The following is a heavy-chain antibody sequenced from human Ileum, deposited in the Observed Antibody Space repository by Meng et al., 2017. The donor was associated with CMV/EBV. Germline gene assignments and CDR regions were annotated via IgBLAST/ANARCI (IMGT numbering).Heavy chain of an antibody. V-gene: IGHV3-30*19. CDR1: FTFSGDG. CDR2: ISYDGSNK. J-gene: IGHJ5*02. CDR3: ARDLSNYYGSGTYHRFDP. Sequence: FTFSGDGMHWVRQAPGKGLEWVAVISYDGSNKYYADSVKGRFTISRDNSKNTLYLQMNSLRAEDTAVYYCARDLSNYYGSGTYHRFDPWGQGTLVTVSS. D-gene: IGHD3-10*01.